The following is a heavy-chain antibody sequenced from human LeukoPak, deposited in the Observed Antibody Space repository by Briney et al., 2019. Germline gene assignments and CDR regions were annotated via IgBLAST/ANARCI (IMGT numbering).Heavy chain of an antibody. CDR2: ISYDGSNK. CDR3: ARDPAEEAPLDY. Sequence: GGSLRLSCAASGFTFSSYGMHWVRQAPGKGLEWVAVISYDGSNKYYADSVKGRFTISRDNSKNTLYLQMNSLRVEDTAVYYCARDPAEEAPLDYWGQGTLVTVSS. CDR1: GFTFSSYG. D-gene: IGHD6-25*01. V-gene: IGHV3-30*03. J-gene: IGHJ4*02.